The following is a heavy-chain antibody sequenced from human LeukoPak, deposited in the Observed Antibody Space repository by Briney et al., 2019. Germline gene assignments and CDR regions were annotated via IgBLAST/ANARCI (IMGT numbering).Heavy chain of an antibody. Sequence: GGSLRLSCTASGFTFNGYSMNWVRQAPGKGLEWVSSISTSSSYIYYADSVKGRFTISRNNPKNSLYLQMNSLRAEDTAVYYCARNRGDPSYFDFWGQGTLVTVSS. V-gene: IGHV3-21*01. CDR2: ISTSSSYI. D-gene: IGHD4-17*01. J-gene: IGHJ4*02. CDR3: ARNRGDPSYFDF. CDR1: GFTFNGYS.